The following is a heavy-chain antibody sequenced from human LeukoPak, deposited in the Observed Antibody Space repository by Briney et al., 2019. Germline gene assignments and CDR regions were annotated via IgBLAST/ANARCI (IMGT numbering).Heavy chain of an antibody. V-gene: IGHV3-30*04. CDR1: GFSFISYT. CDR3: VKVRGRARVGYFDY. J-gene: IGHJ4*02. D-gene: IGHD1-26*01. Sequence: GGSLRLSCVASGFSFISYTMHWVRQAPGKGLEWVAVMSYDGSHKYLADSVKGRFTISRDNSKNTLYLQMNSLRVEDTAIYYCVKVRGRARVGYFDYWGQGTLVTVSS. CDR2: MSYDGSHK.